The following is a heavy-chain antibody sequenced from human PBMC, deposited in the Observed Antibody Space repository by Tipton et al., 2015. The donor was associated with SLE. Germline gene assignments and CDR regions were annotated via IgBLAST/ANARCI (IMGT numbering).Heavy chain of an antibody. J-gene: IGHJ5*02. V-gene: IGHV4-39*07. CDR3: ARVQQRPS. D-gene: IGHD6-13*01. CDR1: GGSISSSSYY. Sequence: TLSLTCTVSGGSISSSSYYWGWIRQPPGKGLEWIGSIYHSGSTYYNPSLKSRVTISVDTSKNQFSLKLSSVTAADTAVYYCARVQQRPSWGQGTLVTVSS. CDR2: IYHSGST.